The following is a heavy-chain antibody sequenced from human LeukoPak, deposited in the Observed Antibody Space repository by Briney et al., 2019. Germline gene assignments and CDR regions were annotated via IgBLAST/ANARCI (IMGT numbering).Heavy chain of an antibody. CDR2: INSDGSST. CDR3: ARRGASTGAFDI. V-gene: IGHV3-74*01. CDR1: GFTFSSYW. D-gene: IGHD1-26*01. Sequence: QPGGSLRLSCAASGFTFSSYWMHWVRQVPGKGLVWVSRINSDGSSTSYADSVKGRFTISRDNAKNTLYLQMNSLRAEDTAVYYCARRGASTGAFDIWGQGTMVTVSS. J-gene: IGHJ3*02.